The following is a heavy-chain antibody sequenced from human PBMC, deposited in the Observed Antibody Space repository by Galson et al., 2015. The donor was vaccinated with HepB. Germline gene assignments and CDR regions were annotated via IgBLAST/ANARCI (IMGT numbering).Heavy chain of an antibody. CDR3: ATVGSGPGYSYTIRYYYYGMDV. J-gene: IGHJ6*02. V-gene: IGHV1-24*01. D-gene: IGHD5-18*01. Sequence: SVKVSCKVSGYTLTELSMHWVRQTPGKGLEWMGGFDPEDGETIYAQKFQGRVTMTEDTSTDTAYMELSSLRSEDTAVYYCATVGSGPGYSYTIRYYYYGMDVWGQGTTVTVSS. CDR2: FDPEDGET. CDR1: GYTLTELS.